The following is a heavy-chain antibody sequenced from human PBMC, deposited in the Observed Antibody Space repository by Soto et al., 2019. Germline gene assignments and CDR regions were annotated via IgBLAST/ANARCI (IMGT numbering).Heavy chain of an antibody. Sequence: SETLSLTCTVSGGSISSGDYYWSWIRQPPGKGLEWIGYIYYSGSTYYNPSLKSRVTISVDTSKNQFSLKLSSVTAADTAVYSCPRASTYYYGSGSYWNGMDVWGQGTTVTVSS. J-gene: IGHJ6*02. CDR3: PRASTYYYGSGSYWNGMDV. CDR2: IYYSGST. V-gene: IGHV4-30-4*01. CDR1: GGSISSGDYY. D-gene: IGHD3-10*01.